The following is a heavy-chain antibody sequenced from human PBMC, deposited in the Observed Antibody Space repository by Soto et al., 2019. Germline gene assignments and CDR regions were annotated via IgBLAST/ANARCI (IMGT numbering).Heavy chain of an antibody. J-gene: IGHJ4*02. Sequence: QVQLVESGGGVVQPGRSLRLSCAASGFTFSSYGMHWVRQAPGKGLEWVAVISYDGSNKYYADSVKGRFTISRDNSKNTLYLQMNSLRAEDTAVYYCAKAAKSSSWYLGDYWGQGTLVTVSS. CDR2: ISYDGSNK. V-gene: IGHV3-30*18. CDR3: AKAAKSSSWYLGDY. CDR1: GFTFSSYG. D-gene: IGHD6-13*01.